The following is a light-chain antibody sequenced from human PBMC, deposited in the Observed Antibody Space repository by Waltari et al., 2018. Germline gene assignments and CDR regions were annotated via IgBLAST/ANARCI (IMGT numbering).Light chain of an antibody. CDR3: HQYYTTPRT. Sequence: DIEMTQSPDSLGVSLGERATITCKSSQSLFYSTKNKKYLAWYQQKRGHPPRLLISWASTLESGVPDRFSGSGSGTYFTLTISSLQAEDVSVYYCHQYYTTPRTFGQGTKLEIK. J-gene: IGKJ2*01. CDR1: QSLFYSTKNKKY. V-gene: IGKV4-1*01. CDR2: WAS.